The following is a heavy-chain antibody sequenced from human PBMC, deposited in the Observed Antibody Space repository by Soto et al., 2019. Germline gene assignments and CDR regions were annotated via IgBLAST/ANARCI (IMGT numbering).Heavy chain of an antibody. CDR1: GYTVTSYV. J-gene: IGHJ6*02. D-gene: IGHD2-2*01. V-gene: IGHV1-69*13. CDR2: IIPIFGTA. CDR3: ARKRGCSSTSCPGPYYYYGMDV. Sequence: GASVKVSCKASGYTVTSYVINWVRQATGQGLEWMGGIIPIFGTANYAQKFQGRVTITADESTSTAYMELSSLRSEDTAVYYCARKRGCSSTSCPGPYYYYGMDVWGQGTTVTVSS.